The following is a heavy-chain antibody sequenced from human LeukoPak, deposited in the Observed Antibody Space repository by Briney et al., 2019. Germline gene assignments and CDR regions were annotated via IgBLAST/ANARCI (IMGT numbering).Heavy chain of an antibody. CDR3: ARQGDVSGNWFDP. V-gene: IGHV4-59*08. CDR2: IYYSEST. J-gene: IGHJ5*02. D-gene: IGHD3-16*01. Sequence: SVALSLTCTVSGGSISSYYWSWIRQPPGKGLEWIGYIYYSESTNYNPSLKSRVTISVDTSKNQFSLKLSSVTAADTAVYYCARQGDVSGNWFDPWGQGTLVTVSS. CDR1: GGSISSYY.